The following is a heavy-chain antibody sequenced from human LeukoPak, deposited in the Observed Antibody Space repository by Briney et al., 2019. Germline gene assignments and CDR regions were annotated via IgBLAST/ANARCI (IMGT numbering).Heavy chain of an antibody. CDR2: IYTSGST. V-gene: IGHV4-61*02. D-gene: IGHD5-12*01. CDR1: GGSISSGSYY. Sequence: SETLSLTCTVSGGSISSGSYYWSWIRQPAGKGLEWIGRIYTSGSTNYNPSLKSRVTISVDTSKNQFSLKLSSVTAADTAVYYCARDPSGYGYYFDYWGQGTLVTVSS. CDR3: ARDPSGYGYYFDY. J-gene: IGHJ4*02.